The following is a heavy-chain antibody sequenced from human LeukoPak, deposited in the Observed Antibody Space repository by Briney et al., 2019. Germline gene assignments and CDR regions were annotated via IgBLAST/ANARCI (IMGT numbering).Heavy chain of an antibody. CDR2: IRIGGGGT. D-gene: IGHD6-13*01. CDR1: GFALTTYA. J-gene: IGHJ5*02. Sequence: PGGSLRLSCAASGFALTTYAMTWVRQAPAKGLEWVSSIRIGGGGTYYADSVKGRFTISRDNSENTLHLQMNNLRVEDTARYFCARGMVLSQGWCNWFDPWGEGTLVTVSS. V-gene: IGHV3-23*01. CDR3: ARGMVLSQGWCNWFDP.